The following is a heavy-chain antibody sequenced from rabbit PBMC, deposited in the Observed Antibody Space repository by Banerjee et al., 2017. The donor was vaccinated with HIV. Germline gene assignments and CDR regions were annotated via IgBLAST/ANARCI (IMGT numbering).Heavy chain of an antibody. CDR3: ARIYVSSSGYLFNL. CDR1: GFDFSTYH. V-gene: IGHV1S7*01. J-gene: IGHJ4*01. Sequence: EESGGDLVKPGASLTLTCTASGFDFSTYHMRWVRQAPGKGLEWIGYIDPVFGSTDYASWVNGRFTISSHNAQTTLYLQLNSLTAADTATYFCARIYVSSSGYLFNLWGQGTLVTVS. D-gene: IGHD1-1*01. CDR2: IDPVFGST.